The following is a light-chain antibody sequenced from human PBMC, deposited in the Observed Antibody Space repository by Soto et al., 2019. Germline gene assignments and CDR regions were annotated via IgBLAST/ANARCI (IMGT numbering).Light chain of an antibody. Sequence: QSALTQPASVSGSPGQSITISCTGTSSDVGSYNLVSWYQQHPGKAPKLMIYEGSKRPSGVSNRFSGSKSGSTASLTISGLQAEDEADYYCCSYAGSSPYVVFGGGTQLTVL. CDR3: CSYAGSSPYVV. V-gene: IGLV2-23*01. CDR2: EGS. CDR1: SSDVGSYNL. J-gene: IGLJ2*01.